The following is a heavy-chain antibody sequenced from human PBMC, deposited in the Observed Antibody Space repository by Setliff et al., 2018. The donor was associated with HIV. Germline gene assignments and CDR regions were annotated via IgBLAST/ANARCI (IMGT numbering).Heavy chain of an antibody. D-gene: IGHD3-10*01. J-gene: IGHJ2*01. V-gene: IGHV4-39*01. Sequence: SETLSLTCTVSGGFISSSTYYWGCIRQPPGKGLEWIGSIYYSGSTYYNPSLKSRVTISRDTSKNHFSLKLSSVTAADTAIYYCARHPAEGSGSYAALKRYFDLWGRGTLVTVSS. CDR3: ARHPAEGSGSYAALKRYFDL. CDR2: IYYSGST. CDR1: GGFISSSTYY.